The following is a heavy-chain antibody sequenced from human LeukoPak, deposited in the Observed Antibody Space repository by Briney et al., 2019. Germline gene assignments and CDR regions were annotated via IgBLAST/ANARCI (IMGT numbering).Heavy chain of an antibody. CDR1: GYTFTAYY. V-gene: IGHV1-2*02. D-gene: IGHD3-10*01. CDR2: INPNSGGI. Sequence: ASVTVSCKASGYTFTAYYMYWVRQAPGQGLEWMGWINPNSGGINYEQKFQGRVTMTRDTSISTAYMELSRLTSDDTAVYYCAREAANMVRGVMGKWGQGTLVTVSS. CDR3: AREAANMVRGVMGK. J-gene: IGHJ4*02.